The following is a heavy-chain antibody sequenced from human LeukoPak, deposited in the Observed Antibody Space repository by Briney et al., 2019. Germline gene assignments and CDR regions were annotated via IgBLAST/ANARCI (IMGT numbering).Heavy chain of an antibody. Sequence: PGGSLRVSCTVSGFTFSSFAMSWVRQAPGKGLEWVPTITGGSGAKYYADSVKGRFTVSRDNSKDTLYLQMHSLRAEDTAVYFCAKDTPLTTYTSGWSSNSFDYWGQGTLVAVSS. CDR3: AKDTPLTTYTSGWSSNSFDY. V-gene: IGHV3-23*01. CDR1: GFTFSSFA. D-gene: IGHD6-19*01. J-gene: IGHJ4*02. CDR2: ITGGSGAK.